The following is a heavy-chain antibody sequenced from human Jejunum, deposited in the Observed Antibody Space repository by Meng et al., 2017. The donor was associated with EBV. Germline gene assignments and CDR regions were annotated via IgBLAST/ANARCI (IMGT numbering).Heavy chain of an antibody. CDR2: ISGNSGHI. CDR3: AAGTTTTTKYNWLDP. D-gene: IGHD1-1*01. CDR1: DFTFDEYS. V-gene: IGHV3-21*01. J-gene: IGHJ5*02. Sequence: GQLVEAGGGLVQPGGSLRRSCVGSDFTFDEYSMNWVRQAPGKGLEWVSSISGNSGHIDYADSLKGRFTISRDNAKKSLFLQMDSLRVDDTAVYYCAAGTTTTTKYNWLDPWGLGTLVTVSS.